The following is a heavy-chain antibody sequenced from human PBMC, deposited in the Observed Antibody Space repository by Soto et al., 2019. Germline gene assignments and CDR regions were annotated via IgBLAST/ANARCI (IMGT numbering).Heavy chain of an antibody. CDR3: ARVRYGSGSYLHAFDY. D-gene: IGHD3-10*01. J-gene: IGHJ4*02. V-gene: IGHV4-59*01. CDR2: IYYTGST. Sequence: SETLSLTCTVSGGSINSFYWSWIRQSPGKGLEWIGYIYYTGSTVYNPSLKRRTTISLDTSKNQFSLNLTSVTAADTAVYYCARVRYGSGSYLHAFDYWGQGTLVTVSS. CDR1: GGSINSFY.